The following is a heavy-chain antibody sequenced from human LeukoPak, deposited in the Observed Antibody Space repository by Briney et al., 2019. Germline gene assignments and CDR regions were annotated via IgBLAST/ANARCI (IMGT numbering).Heavy chain of an antibody. CDR2: ISAYNGNT. D-gene: IGHD6-19*01. J-gene: IGHJ3*02. CDR1: GYTFTSYG. Sequence: GASVKISCKASGYTFTSYGISWVRQAPGQGLEWMGWISAYNGNTNYAQKLQGRVTMTTDTSTSTAYMELRSLRSDDTAVYYCARVGYSSGWYGTPDAFDIWGQGTMVTVSS. CDR3: ARVGYSSGWYGTPDAFDI. V-gene: IGHV1-18*01.